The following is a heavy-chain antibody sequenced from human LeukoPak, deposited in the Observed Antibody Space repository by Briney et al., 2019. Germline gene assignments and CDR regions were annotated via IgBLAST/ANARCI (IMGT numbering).Heavy chain of an antibody. J-gene: IGHJ4*02. V-gene: IGHV3-74*01. CDR2: INSDGINT. CDR3: AREGSITMLRGFDYFDY. Sequence: PGGSLRLSCAASGFTFSNYWMHWVRQAPGKGLVWVSRINSDGINTSYADSVKGRFTISRDNAKNTLNLQMNSLRAEDTAVYYCAREGSITMLRGFDYFDYWGQGTLVTVSS. CDR1: GFTFSNYW. D-gene: IGHD3-10*01.